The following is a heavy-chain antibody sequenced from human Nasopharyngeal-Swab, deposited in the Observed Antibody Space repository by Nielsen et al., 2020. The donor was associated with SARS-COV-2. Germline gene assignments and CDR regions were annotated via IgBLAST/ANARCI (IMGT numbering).Heavy chain of an antibody. CDR2: INPNSGGT. J-gene: IGHJ4*02. V-gene: IGHV1-2*06. D-gene: IGHD3-22*01. CDR3: ARNDSSGYGY. Sequence: WVGQAPGQGLEWMGRINPNSGGTNYAQKFQGGVTMTRDTSISIAYMELSRLRSDDTAVYYCARNDSSGYGYWGQGTLVTVSS.